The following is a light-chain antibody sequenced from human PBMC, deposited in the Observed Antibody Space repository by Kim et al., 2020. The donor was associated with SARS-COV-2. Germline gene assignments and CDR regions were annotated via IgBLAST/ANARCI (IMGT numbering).Light chain of an antibody. V-gene: IGKV1-5*03. Sequence: DIQMTQSPSTLSASVGDRVTITCRASQSISSWLAWYQQKPGKAPKLLNYKASSLESGVPSRFSGSGSGTEFTLTISSLQPDDFATYYCQQYNSYWKVGQGTKVDIK. CDR2: KAS. CDR3: QQYNSYWK. J-gene: IGKJ1*01. CDR1: QSISSW.